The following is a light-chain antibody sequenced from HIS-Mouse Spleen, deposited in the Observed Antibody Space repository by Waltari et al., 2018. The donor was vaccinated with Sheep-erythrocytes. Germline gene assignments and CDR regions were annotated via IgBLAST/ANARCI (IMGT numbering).Light chain of an antibody. Sequence: DIVMTQSPLSLPVTPGEPASISCRSSQSLLHSNGYNYLAGYLQKPGQSPQLLIYWGSNRASGVPDRFSGSGSGTDFTLKISRVEAEDVGVYYCMQALQTPLTFGQGTKLEIK. J-gene: IGKJ2*01. CDR3: MQALQTPLT. V-gene: IGKV2-28*01. CDR2: WGS. CDR1: QSLLHSNGYNY.